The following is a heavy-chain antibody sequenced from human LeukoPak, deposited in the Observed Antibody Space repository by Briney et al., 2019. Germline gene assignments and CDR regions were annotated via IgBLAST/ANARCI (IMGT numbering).Heavy chain of an antibody. J-gene: IGHJ4*02. CDR3: ARGARGYCSSTSCYANY. D-gene: IGHD2-2*01. Sequence: ESGGGVVQPGRSLRLSCAASGFTFSSYAMHWVRQAPGKGLEWVAVISYDGSNKYYADSVKGRFTISRDNSKNTLYLQMNSLRAENTAVYYCARGARGYCSSTSCYANYWGQGTLVTVSS. V-gene: IGHV3-30-3*01. CDR1: GFTFSSYA. CDR2: ISYDGSNK.